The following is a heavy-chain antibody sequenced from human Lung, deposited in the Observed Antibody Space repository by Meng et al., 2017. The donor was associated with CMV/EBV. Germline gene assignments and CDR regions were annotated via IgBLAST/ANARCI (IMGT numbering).Heavy chain of an antibody. V-gene: IGHV3-43*01. CDR1: GFTFACYP. J-gene: IGHJ1*01. CDR2: ISWDGGTT. D-gene: IGHD3-16*01. CDR3: AKVISFHELALLSN. Sequence: WGSLRLXCSASGFTFACYPMHWVRQVPGKGLGWVSLISWDGGTTFYADSVKGRFAISRDISENSLYLQMNSLRSEGAALYYCAKVISFHELALLSNWGQGTXVTVAS.